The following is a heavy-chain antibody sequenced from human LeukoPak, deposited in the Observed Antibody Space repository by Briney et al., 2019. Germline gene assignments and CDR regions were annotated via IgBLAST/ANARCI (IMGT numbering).Heavy chain of an antibody. J-gene: IGHJ3*02. Sequence: GGSLRLSCAASGFTFSSYSMNWVRQAPGKGLEWVSSISSSSSYIYYADSVKGRFTISRDNAKNSLYLQMNSLRAEGTAVYYCARTECSGGSCYKAFDIWGQGTMVTVSS. CDR3: ARTECSGGSCYKAFDI. V-gene: IGHV3-21*01. CDR2: ISSSSSYI. D-gene: IGHD2-15*01. CDR1: GFTFSSYS.